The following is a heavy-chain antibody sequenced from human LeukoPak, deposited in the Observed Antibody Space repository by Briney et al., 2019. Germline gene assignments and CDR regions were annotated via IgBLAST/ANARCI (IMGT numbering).Heavy chain of an antibody. Sequence: SETLSLTCTVSGGSISSSSYYWGWIRQPPGKGLEWIGSIYYSGSTYYNPSLKSRVTISVDTSKNQFSLKLSSVTAADTAVYYCARGIAAAGTWGFYFDYWGQGTLVTVSS. CDR2: IYYSGST. D-gene: IGHD6-13*01. CDR1: GGSISSSSYY. J-gene: IGHJ4*02. V-gene: IGHV4-39*01. CDR3: ARGIAAAGTWGFYFDY.